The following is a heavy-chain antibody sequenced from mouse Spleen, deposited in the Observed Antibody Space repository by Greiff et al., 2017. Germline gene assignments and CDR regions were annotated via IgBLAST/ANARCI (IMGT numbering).Heavy chain of an antibody. D-gene: IGHD2-3*01. J-gene: IGHJ1*01. Sequence: EVKVEESGGGLVQPGGSRKLSCAASGFTFSSFGMHWVRQAPEKGLEWVAYISSGSSTIYYADTVKGRFTISRDNPKNTLFLQMTSLRSEDTAMHYCARGYYDYWYFDVWGAGTTVTVSS. CDR3: ARGYYDYWYFDV. CDR2: ISSGSSTI. CDR1: GFTFSSFG. V-gene: IGHV5-17*02.